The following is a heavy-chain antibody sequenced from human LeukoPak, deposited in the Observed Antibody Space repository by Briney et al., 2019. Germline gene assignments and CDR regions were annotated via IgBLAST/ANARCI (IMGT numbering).Heavy chain of an antibody. CDR3: ARDAAWDSAFDI. CDR2: IYTGGST. CDR1: GGSISSGSYY. D-gene: IGHD1-26*01. Sequence: SQTLSLTCTVSGGSISSGSYYWSWIRQPAGKGLEWIGRIYTGGSTNYNPSLKSRVTISVDTSKNQFSLKLSSVTAADTAVYYCARDAAWDSAFDIWGQGTMVTVSS. J-gene: IGHJ3*02. V-gene: IGHV4-61*02.